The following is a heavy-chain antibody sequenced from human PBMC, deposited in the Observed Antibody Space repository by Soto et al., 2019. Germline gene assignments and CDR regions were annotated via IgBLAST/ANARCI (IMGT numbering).Heavy chain of an antibody. V-gene: IGHV4-61*01. J-gene: IGHJ4*02. D-gene: IGHD7-27*01. CDR1: GDSVSSSSYY. CDR2: IYYSGST. CDR3: SREYVTGDRFDY. Sequence: SETLSLTCTVSGDSVSSSSYYWTWMRQPPGKGLGLIGNIYYSGSTDYNTSLKSRVAISLDTSTNQCSLKLTSVTAADTAVFYCSREYVTGDRFDYWGQGTLVTVSS.